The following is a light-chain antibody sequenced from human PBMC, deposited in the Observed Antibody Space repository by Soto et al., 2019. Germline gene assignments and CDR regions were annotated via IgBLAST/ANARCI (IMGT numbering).Light chain of an antibody. CDR2: GAA. CDR1: QSVAANY. CDR3: LQYGTDPLT. Sequence: TQSPGTLSLSPGERATLSCRARQSVAANYLAWCQQKRGQAPRRLIYGAASTATGIPDRLSGSGSGPYFALTISIQEPEDFSVYYFLQYGTDPLTFGPGSKVDIK. V-gene: IGKV3-20*01. J-gene: IGKJ3*01.